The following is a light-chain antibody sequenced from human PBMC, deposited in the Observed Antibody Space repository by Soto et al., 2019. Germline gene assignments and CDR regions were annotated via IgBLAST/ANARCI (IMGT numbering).Light chain of an antibody. CDR2: DAS. CDR1: QRVSGRY. J-gene: IGKJ5*01. CDR3: QQRSNWPIT. Sequence: IVLTQSPGILSLSPGDRATLSYRASQRVSGRYLGWYQQKPGQAPRILIYDASNRATRIPARFSGSGSGTDFTLTISSLEPEDFAVYYCQQRSNWPITFGQGTRLEIK. V-gene: IGKV3D-20*02.